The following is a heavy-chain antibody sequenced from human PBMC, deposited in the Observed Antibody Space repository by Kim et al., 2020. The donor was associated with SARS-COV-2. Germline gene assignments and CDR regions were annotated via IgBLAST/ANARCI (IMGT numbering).Heavy chain of an antibody. J-gene: IGHJ2*01. CDR3: VKDCGYSSSSYSCYFVH. D-gene: IGHD6-6*01. V-gene: IGHV3-30*18. CDR2: ISYDGSNK. CDR1: GFTFSSYG. Sequence: GGSLRLSCAASGFTFSSYGMHWVRQAPGKGLEWVAVISYDGSNKYYADSVKGRFTISRDNSKNTLYLQMNSLRAEDTAVYYCVKDCGYSSSSYSCYFVHLGRSNLVTVSS.